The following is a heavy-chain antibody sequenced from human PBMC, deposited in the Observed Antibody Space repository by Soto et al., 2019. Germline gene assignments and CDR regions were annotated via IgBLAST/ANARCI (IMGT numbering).Heavy chain of an antibody. V-gene: IGHV4-39*01. CDR3: ARQKYYDFWSGYYTYYYYYMDV. CDR2: IYYSGST. D-gene: IGHD3-3*01. J-gene: IGHJ6*03. CDR1: GGSISSSSYY. Sequence: SETLSLTCTVSGGSISSSSYYWGWIRQPPGKGLEWIGSIYYSGSTYYNPSLKSRCTISGDTSKNQFSLKLSSVTAADTAVYYCARQKYYDFWSGYYTYYYYYMDVWGKGTTVTVSS.